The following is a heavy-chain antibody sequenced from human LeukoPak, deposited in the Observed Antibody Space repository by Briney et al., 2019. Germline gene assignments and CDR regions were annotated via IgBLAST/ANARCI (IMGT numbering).Heavy chain of an antibody. V-gene: IGHV3-48*01. Sequence: GGSLRLSCAASGFTFSSYDMKWVRQAPGKGLEWVSYISSSGSTIYYTDSVRGRVTISRDNAKNSLYLQMNSLRAKDTAMYYCARDIGSLGYCSSTSCYAGSGGYWGQGTLVTVSS. D-gene: IGHD2-2*01. CDR1: GFTFSSYD. J-gene: IGHJ4*02. CDR2: ISSSGSTI. CDR3: ARDIGSLGYCSSTSCYAGSGGY.